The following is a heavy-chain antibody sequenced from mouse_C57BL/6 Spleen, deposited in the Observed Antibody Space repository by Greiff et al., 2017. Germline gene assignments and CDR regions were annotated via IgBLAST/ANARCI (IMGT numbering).Heavy chain of an antibody. J-gene: IGHJ2*01. Sequence: QVQLKQPGAELVKPGASVKLSCKASGYTFTSYWMQWVKQRPGQGLEWIGEIDPSASYTNYNQKFKGKATLTVDTSSSQAYMQLSSLTSEDSAVFYCARSYGNFDYWGQGTTLTVSS. CDR2: IDPSASYT. CDR3: ARSYGNFDY. D-gene: IGHD2-1*01. V-gene: IGHV1-50*01. CDR1: GYTFTSYW.